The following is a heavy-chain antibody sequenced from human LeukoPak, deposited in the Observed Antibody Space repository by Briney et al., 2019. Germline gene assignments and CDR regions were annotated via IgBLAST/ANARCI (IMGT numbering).Heavy chain of an antibody. J-gene: IGHJ4*02. CDR3: ARVQAGGSCFDY. CDR2: IIPIFGTA. Sequence: SVKVSCKASGGTFSSYAISWVRQAPGQGLEWMGGIIPIFGTANYAQKFQGRVTITADESTSTAYMELSSLRSEDTAVYYCARVQAGGSCFDYWGQGTLVTVSS. D-gene: IGHD2-15*01. CDR1: GGTFSSYA. V-gene: IGHV1-69*13.